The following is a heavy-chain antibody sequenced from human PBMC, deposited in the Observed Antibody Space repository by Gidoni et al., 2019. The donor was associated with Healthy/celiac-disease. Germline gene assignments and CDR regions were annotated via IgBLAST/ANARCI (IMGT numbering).Heavy chain of an antibody. CDR1: GGSISSSSYY. J-gene: IGHJ6*02. V-gene: IGHV4-39*07. Sequence: QLHLQESGPGLVKPSETLSLPCTVSGGSISSSSYYWGWIRQPPGKGLEWIGSIYYSGSTYYNPSLKSRVTISVDTSKNQFSLKLSSVTAADTAVYYCARVFCTNGVCYGMDVWGQGTTVTVSS. CDR2: IYYSGST. CDR3: ARVFCTNGVCYGMDV. D-gene: IGHD2-8*01.